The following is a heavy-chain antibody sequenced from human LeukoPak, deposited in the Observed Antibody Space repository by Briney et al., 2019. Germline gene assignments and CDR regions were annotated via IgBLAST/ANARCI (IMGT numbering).Heavy chain of an antibody. V-gene: IGHV3-53*01. Sequence: GGSLRLSCAASGFTVSSNYMPWVRQAPGKGLEWVSIIYSGGATYYADSVKGRFTISRDNSQNTLYLQVNSLIAEDTAVYYCARDLGPNWCDPWGQGTLVPVSS. CDR2: IYSGGAT. CDR3: ARDLGPNWCDP. CDR1: GFTVSSNY. J-gene: IGHJ5*02.